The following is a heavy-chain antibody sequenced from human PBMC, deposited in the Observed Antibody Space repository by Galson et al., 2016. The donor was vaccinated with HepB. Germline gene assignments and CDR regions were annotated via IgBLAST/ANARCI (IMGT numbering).Heavy chain of an antibody. D-gene: IGHD3-16*01. J-gene: IGHJ4*02. CDR3: ARGEPLGVY. CDR2: IKSDGSYI. V-gene: IGHV3-74*01. Sequence: SLRLSCAVSGFTFSSYWMHWVRQAPGKGLVWVSGIKSDGSYISHADSVKGRFTISRDNARNTLYLQMNSLRAEDTAVYYCARGEPLGVYWGQGTVVTVSS. CDR1: GFTFSSYW.